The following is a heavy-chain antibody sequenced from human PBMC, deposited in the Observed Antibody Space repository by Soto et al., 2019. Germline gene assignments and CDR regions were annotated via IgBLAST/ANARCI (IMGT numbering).Heavy chain of an antibody. CDR2: ISGSGGST. D-gene: IGHD1-26*01. J-gene: IGHJ6*02. CDR3: VKDRIFVGAGTYSYYGTDV. V-gene: IGHV3-23*01. CDR1: GFTFSSYA. Sequence: GGSLRLSCAASGFTFSSYAMSWVRQAPGKGLEWVSAISGSGGSTYYADSVKGRFTISRDNSKNTLYLQMNSLRAEDTAVYYCVKDRIFVGAGTYSYYGTDVWGQGTTVTVSS.